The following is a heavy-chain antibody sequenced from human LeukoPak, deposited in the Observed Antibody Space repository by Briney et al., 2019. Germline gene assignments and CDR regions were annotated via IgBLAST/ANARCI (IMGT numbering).Heavy chain of an antibody. J-gene: IGHJ4*02. CDR1: GFTFSSSW. V-gene: IGHV3-7*05. CDR3: ARHGNYNFDY. CDR2: INPDGSDK. Sequence: GGSLRLSCAASGFTFSSSWMGWVRQAPGKGLEWVANINPDGSDKYYVDSVRGRFTISRDNAKSSLFLQMNSLRAEDTAVYYCARHGNYNFDYWGQGTLVTVSS. D-gene: IGHD5-24*01.